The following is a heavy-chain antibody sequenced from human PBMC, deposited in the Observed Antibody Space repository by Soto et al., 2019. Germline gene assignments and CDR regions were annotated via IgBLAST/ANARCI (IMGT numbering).Heavy chain of an antibody. CDR3: AAGIAVAGTRRHYFDY. V-gene: IGHV4-34*01. CDR1: GGSFSGYY. Sequence: NPSETLSLTCAVYGGSFSGYYWSWIRQPPGKGLEWIGEINHSGSTNYIPSLKSRVTISVDTSKNQFSLKLSSVTAADTAVYYCAAGIAVAGTRRHYFDYWGQGTLVTVSS. CDR2: INHSGST. D-gene: IGHD6-19*01. J-gene: IGHJ4*02.